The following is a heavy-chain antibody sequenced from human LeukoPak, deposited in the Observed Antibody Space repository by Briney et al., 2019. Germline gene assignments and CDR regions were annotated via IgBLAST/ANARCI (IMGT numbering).Heavy chain of an antibody. V-gene: IGHV3-7*03. J-gene: IGHJ3*02. CDR1: GFTFSSYW. D-gene: IGHD5-18*01. CDR3: ARPIRRGYSYLHRGIDAFDI. Sequence: PGGSLRLSCAASGFTFSSYWMSWVRQAPGKGLEWVANIKQDGSEKYYVDSVKGRFTISRDNAKNSLYLQMNSLRAEDTAVYYCARPIRRGYSYLHRGIDAFDIWGQGTMVTVSS. CDR2: IKQDGSEK.